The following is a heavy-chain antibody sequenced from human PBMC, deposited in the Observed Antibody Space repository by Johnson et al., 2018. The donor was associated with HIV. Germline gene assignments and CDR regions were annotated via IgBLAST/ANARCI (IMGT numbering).Heavy chain of an antibody. J-gene: IGHJ3*02. Sequence: EVQLVESGGGVVRPGGSLRLSCAASGFTFDDYGMSWVRQAPGKGLEWVSGISWNSGSIGYADSVKGRFTISSDNAKNSLYLQMNSLRAEDTAVYYCARVYRVTIFGVVISHDAFDIWGQGTMVTVSS. V-gene: IGHV3-20*04. CDR2: ISWNSGSI. CDR1: GFTFDDYG. D-gene: IGHD3-3*01. CDR3: ARVYRVTIFGVVISHDAFDI.